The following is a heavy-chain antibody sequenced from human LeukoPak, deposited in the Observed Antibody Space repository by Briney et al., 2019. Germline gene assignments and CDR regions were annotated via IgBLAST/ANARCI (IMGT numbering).Heavy chain of an antibody. CDR2: IYYSGST. CDR3: AIGTGDPFDI. J-gene: IGHJ3*02. V-gene: IGHV4-59*01. CDR1: GGSISSYY. Sequence: PSETLSLTCTVSGGSISSYYWSWIRQPPGKGLEWIGYIYYSGSTNYNPSLKSRVTISVDTSKNQFSLKLSSVTAADTAVYYCAIGTGDPFDIWGQGTMVTVSS. D-gene: IGHD1-14*01.